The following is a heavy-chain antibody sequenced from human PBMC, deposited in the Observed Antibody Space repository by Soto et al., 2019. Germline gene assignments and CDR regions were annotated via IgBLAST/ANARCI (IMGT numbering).Heavy chain of an antibody. V-gene: IGHV1-69*06. Sequence: SVKVSCKASAGTFSSYAISWVRQAPGQGLEWMGGIIPIFGTANYAQKFQGRVTITADKATSTAYMELSSLRSEDTAVYYCASSIAVACNYPYYYYGMDVWGQGTTVTVSS. D-gene: IGHD6-19*01. J-gene: IGHJ6*02. CDR1: AGTFSSYA. CDR3: ASSIAVACNYPYYYYGMDV. CDR2: IIPIFGTA.